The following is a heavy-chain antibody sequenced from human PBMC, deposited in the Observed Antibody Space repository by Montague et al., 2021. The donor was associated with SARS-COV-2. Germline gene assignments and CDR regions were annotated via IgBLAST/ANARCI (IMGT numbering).Heavy chain of an antibody. D-gene: IGHD3-10*01. CDR1: GFTFSSYE. CDR3: ARDSGELDYYGSGSYYRYFDY. J-gene: IGHJ4*02. Sequence: SLRLSCAASGFTFSSYEMNWVRQAPGKGLEWVSYISSSGSTIYYADSVKGRFTISRDNAKNSLYLQMNSLRAEDTAVYYCARDSGELDYYGSGSYYRYFDYWGQGTLVTVSS. CDR2: ISSSGSTI. V-gene: IGHV3-48*03.